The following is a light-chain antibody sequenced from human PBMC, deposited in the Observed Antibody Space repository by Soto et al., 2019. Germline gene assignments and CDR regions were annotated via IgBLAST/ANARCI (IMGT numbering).Light chain of an antibody. Sequence: QSVLTQPPSASGTPGQRVTISCSGSSSNIGSNTVNWYQQLPGTAPKLLIYSNDQRPSGVPDRFSGSKSGTSASLAISGIQSEDEADYYCAAWGASLNGWVFGGGTKLTVL. CDR3: AAWGASLNGWV. V-gene: IGLV1-44*01. CDR2: SND. CDR1: SSNIGSNT. J-gene: IGLJ3*02.